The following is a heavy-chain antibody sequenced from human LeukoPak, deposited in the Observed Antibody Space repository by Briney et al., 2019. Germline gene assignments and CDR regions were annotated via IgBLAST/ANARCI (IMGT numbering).Heavy chain of an antibody. J-gene: IGHJ6*02. CDR3: ARDQTLYYDSSGYYYWYYGMDV. D-gene: IGHD3-22*01. Sequence: PGGSLRLSCAASGFTFSSYEMNWVRQAPGKGLEWVSYISSSGSTIYYADSVKGRFTISRDNAKNSLYLQMNSLRAEDTAVYYCARDQTLYYDSSGYYYWYYGMDVWGQGTTVTVSS. CDR1: GFTFSSYE. CDR2: ISSSGSTI. V-gene: IGHV3-48*03.